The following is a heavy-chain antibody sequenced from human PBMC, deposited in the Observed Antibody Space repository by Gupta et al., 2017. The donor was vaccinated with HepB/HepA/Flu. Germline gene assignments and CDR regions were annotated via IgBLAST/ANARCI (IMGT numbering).Heavy chain of an antibody. CDR2: MRQDGSER. CDR3: TREPFDDFSSGYLY. Sequence: EVHLVGSGGGVAQPGGSLRLSRPASGLLFSSYWMPWVRQAPGKGPEWVANMRQDGSERNYADSVKGRFTISRDNAEKSVYLLMTGLRAEDTAVYYCTREPFDDFSSGYLYWGQGTPVTVSS. V-gene: IGHV3-7*01. CDR1: GLLFSSYW. J-gene: IGHJ4*02. D-gene: IGHD3-3*01.